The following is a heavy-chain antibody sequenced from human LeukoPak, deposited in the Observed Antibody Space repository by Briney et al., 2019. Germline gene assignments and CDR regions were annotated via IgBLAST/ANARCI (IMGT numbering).Heavy chain of an antibody. J-gene: IGHJ6*03. CDR2: INHSGST. V-gene: IGHV4-34*01. CDR3: ARVVVPAAMPTSYYYYYYMDV. CDR1: GGSSSGYY. D-gene: IGHD2-2*01. Sequence: SETLSLTCAVYGGSSSGYYWSWIRQPPGKGLEWIGEINHSGSTNYNPSLKSRVTISVDTSKNQFSLKLCSVTAADTAVYYCARVVVPAAMPTSYYYYYYMDVWGKGTTVTVSS.